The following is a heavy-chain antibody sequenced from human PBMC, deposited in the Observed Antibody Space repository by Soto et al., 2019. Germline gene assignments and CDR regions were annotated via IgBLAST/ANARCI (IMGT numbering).Heavy chain of an antibody. V-gene: IGHV3-21*01. J-gene: IGHJ6*02. CDR3: ARDRRYYDSSGYYYVPLGYYYYCMDV. CDR1: GFTFSSYS. CDR2: ISSSSSYI. D-gene: IGHD3-22*01. Sequence: GGSLRLSCAASGFTFSSYSMNWVRQAPGKGLEWVSSISSSSSYIYYADSVKGRFTISRDNAKNSLYLQMNSLRAEDTAVYYCARDRRYYDSSGYYYVPLGYYYYCMDVRGQGTTVTVSS.